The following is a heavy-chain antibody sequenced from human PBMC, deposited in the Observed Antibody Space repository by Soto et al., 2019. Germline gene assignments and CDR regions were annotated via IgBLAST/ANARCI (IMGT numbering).Heavy chain of an antibody. D-gene: IGHD3-22*01. CDR3: ARGDATKIVVTTYYGMDV. CDR2: IIPVFGTP. Sequence: QVQLVQSGAEVKKPGSSVKVSCKASGGSLSNYGISWVRQAPGQGLEWMGAIIPVFGTPNYAQKFQDRVTITAXEPTXTXHMEVRSLTSEDTAVYYCARGDATKIVVTTYYGMDVWGQGTTVTVSS. J-gene: IGHJ6*02. CDR1: GGSLSNYG. V-gene: IGHV1-69*12.